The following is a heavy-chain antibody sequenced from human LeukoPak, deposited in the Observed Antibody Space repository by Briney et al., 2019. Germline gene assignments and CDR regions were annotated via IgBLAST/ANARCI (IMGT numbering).Heavy chain of an antibody. CDR2: IRSKAYGGTT. V-gene: IGHV3-49*03. CDR1: GFTFGDYA. D-gene: IGHD6-19*01. CDR3: TRDRSSGWLYYYYYGMDV. J-gene: IGHJ6*02. Sequence: GGSLRLSCTASGFTFGDYAMSWFRQAPGKGLEWVGFIRSKAYGGTTEYAASVKGRFTISRDDSKSIAYLQMNSLKTEDTAVYYCTRDRSSGWLYYYYYGMDVWGQGTTVTVSS.